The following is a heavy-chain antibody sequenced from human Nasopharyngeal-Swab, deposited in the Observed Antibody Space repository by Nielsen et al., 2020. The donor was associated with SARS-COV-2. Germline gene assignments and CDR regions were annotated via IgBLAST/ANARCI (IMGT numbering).Heavy chain of an antibody. J-gene: IGHJ4*02. CDR2: INHSGST. V-gene: IGHV4-34*01. D-gene: IGHD4-17*01. CDR3: ARGRDYGDYVDYFDY. Sequence: CQAAGKGLEWIGEINHSGSTNYNPSLKSRVTISVDTSKNQFSLKLSSVTAADTAVYYCARGRDYGDYVDYFDYWGQGTLVTVSS.